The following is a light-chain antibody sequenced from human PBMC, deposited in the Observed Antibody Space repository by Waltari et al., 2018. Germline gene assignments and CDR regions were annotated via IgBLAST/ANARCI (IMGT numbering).Light chain of an antibody. CDR1: QSVSSY. CDR3: QQRSNWPIT. Sequence: EIVLTQSPATLSLSPGERSTLSCRASQSVSSYFAWYQQKPGQAPRLLIYGASNRATGIPARFSGRASGTDFTLTISSLEPEDFAVYYCQQRSNWPITFGQGTRLEIK. V-gene: IGKV3-11*01. CDR2: GAS. J-gene: IGKJ5*01.